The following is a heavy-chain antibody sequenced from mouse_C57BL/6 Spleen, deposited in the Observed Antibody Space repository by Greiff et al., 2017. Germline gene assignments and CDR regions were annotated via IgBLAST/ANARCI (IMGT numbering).Heavy chain of an antibody. J-gene: IGHJ3*01. D-gene: IGHD4-1*01. CDR2: IYPSDSET. CDR1: GYTFTSYW. CDR3: SRLGPFAY. Sequence: VQLQQPGAELVRPGSSVKLSCKASGYTFTSYWMHWVKRRPIQGLEWIGNIYPSDSETHYNQKFKDKATLTVDKSSSTAYMQLSSLTSEDSAVYYCSRLGPFAYWGQGTLVTVSA. V-gene: IGHV1-52*01.